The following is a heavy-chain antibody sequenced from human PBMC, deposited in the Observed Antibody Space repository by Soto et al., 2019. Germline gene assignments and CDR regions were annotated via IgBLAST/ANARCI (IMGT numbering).Heavy chain of an antibody. D-gene: IGHD3-22*01. Sequence: EVQLLESGGGLVQPGGSLRLSCAASGFTFSSYAMTWVRQAPGKGLEWVSALSGSGVSTYYADSVKGRFTISRDNSKNTLYLQMNSLRAEDPAVYYCAKGGGSKDYSDTSGYYLYYYYAMDVWGQGTTVTVSS. CDR1: GFTFSSYA. J-gene: IGHJ6*02. CDR3: AKGGGSKDYSDTSGYYLYYYYAMDV. V-gene: IGHV3-23*01. CDR2: LSGSGVST.